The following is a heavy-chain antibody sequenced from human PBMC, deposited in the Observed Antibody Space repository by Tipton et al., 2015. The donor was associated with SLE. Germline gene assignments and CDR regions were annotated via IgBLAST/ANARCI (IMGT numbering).Heavy chain of an antibody. Sequence: TLSLTCTVSGGSISSYYWSWIRQPPGKGLEWIGYIYYSGSTNYNPSLKSRVTISVDTSKNQFSLKLSAVTAADTAVYYCARWAGPTGDLDYWGQGTLVSVSS. J-gene: IGHJ4*02. CDR3: ARWAGPTGDLDY. D-gene: IGHD4-11*01. CDR1: GGSISSYY. CDR2: IYYSGST. V-gene: IGHV4-59*01.